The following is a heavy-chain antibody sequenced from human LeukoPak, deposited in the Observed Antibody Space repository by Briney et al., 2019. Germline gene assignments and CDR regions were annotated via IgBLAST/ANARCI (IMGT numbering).Heavy chain of an antibody. CDR3: ATSSSFSSYYYDSSGYLGGVAFDI. CDR1: GYTLTELS. V-gene: IGHV1-24*01. D-gene: IGHD3-22*01. Sequence: GASVKVSCKVSGYTLTELSMHWVRQAPGKGLEWMGGFDPEDGETIYAQKFQGRVTMTEDTSTDTAYMELSSLRSEDTAVYYCATSSSFSSYYYDSSGYLGGVAFDIWGQGTMVTVSS. J-gene: IGHJ3*02. CDR2: FDPEDGET.